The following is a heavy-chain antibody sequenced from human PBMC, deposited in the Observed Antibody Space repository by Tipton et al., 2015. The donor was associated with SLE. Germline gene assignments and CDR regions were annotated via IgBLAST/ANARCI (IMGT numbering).Heavy chain of an antibody. CDR3: ATGVSPFDY. Sequence: TLSLTCAVYGGSFSGYYWSWIRQPPGKGLEWIGEINHSGSTAYIPSLKSRVTISVDTAKNQFSLKLSSVTAAATAVYYCATGVSPFDYWGQGTLVTVSS. J-gene: IGHJ4*02. D-gene: IGHD7-27*01. CDR2: INHSGST. CDR1: GGSFSGYY. V-gene: IGHV4-34*01.